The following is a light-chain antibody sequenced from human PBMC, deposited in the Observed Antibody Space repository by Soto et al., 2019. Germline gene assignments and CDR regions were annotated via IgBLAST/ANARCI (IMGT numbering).Light chain of an antibody. CDR3: QQYEKWPLT. J-gene: IGKJ4*01. CDR2: GAS. V-gene: IGKV3-15*01. CDR1: QSVNSN. Sequence: VMTQSPVTLSVSPGERATLSCRASQSVNSNLAWYQQKPGQAPRLLIYGASTRATGIPARFSGSGSGTEFTLTISSLQSEDSTVYYCQQYEKWPLTFGGGTKVEIK.